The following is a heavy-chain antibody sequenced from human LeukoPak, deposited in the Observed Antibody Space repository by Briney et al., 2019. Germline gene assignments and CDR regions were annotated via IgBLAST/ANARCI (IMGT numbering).Heavy chain of an antibody. CDR2: IIPILGIA. D-gene: IGHD3-22*01. Sequence: SVKVSCKASGYTFTGYYMHWVRQAPGQGLEWMGRIIPILGIANYAQKFQGRVTITADKSTSTAYMELSSLRSEDTAVYYCASSGYSSRDAFDIWGQGTMVTVSS. J-gene: IGHJ3*02. CDR3: ASSGYSSRDAFDI. V-gene: IGHV1-69*02. CDR1: GYTFTGYY.